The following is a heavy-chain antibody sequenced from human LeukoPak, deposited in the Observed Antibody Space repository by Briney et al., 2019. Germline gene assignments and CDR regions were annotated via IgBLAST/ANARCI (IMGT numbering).Heavy chain of an antibody. D-gene: IGHD6-19*01. Sequence: ASVKVSCKASGYSFTGYYMHWVRQAPGQGLEWMGWINPNSGGTNYAQKFQGRVTMTRDTSISTAYMELSRLRSDDTAVYYCARARIVAVAGTAFDYWGQGTLVTVSS. J-gene: IGHJ4*02. CDR2: INPNSGGT. CDR3: ARARIVAVAGTAFDY. V-gene: IGHV1-2*02. CDR1: GYSFTGYY.